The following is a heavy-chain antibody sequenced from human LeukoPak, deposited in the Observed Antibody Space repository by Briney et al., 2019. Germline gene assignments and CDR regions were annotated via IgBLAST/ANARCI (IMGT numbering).Heavy chain of an antibody. J-gene: IGHJ3*02. D-gene: IGHD3-10*01. V-gene: IGHV3-23*01. CDR1: GFTFSSYS. Sequence: GGSLRLSCAASGFTFSSYSMSWVRQAPGKGLEWVSIISDSGANTYYADSVRGRFTISRDNSKNTLYLQMNSLRAEDTAVYYCAGELNYGSGSYYPDAFDIWGQGTMVTVSS. CDR2: ISDSGANT. CDR3: AGELNYGSGSYYPDAFDI.